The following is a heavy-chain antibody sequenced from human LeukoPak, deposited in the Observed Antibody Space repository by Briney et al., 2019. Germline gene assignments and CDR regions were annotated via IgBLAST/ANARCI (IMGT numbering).Heavy chain of an antibody. CDR2: IYYSGNT. J-gene: IGHJ4*02. V-gene: IGHV4-39*01. D-gene: IGHD3/OR15-3a*01. Sequence: GSLRLSCAASGFIFSTHWMSWVRQAPGKGLEWIGSIYYSGNTYYNASLKSQVSISIDTSKNQFSLRLTSVTAADTAVYYCARQTGSGLFILPGGQGTLVTVSS. CDR3: ARQTGSGLFILP. CDR1: GFIFSTHW.